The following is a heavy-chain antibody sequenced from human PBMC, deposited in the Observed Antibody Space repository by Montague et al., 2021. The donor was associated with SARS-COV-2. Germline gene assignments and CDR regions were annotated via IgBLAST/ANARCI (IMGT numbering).Heavy chain of an antibody. CDR3: AVVDILTGYSLNY. J-gene: IGHJ4*02. D-gene: IGHD3-9*01. V-gene: IGHV4-39*01. Sequence: SETLSLTCTVSHGSTSSSSYYRGWFRQPPGKGPEWIGGIYHTGRTYNNPSLKSRVTLSVDTSRNQFSLKVSSVTAAETAMYYGAVVDILTGYSLNYWGQGTLVTVSS. CDR1: HGSTSSSSYY. CDR2: IYHTGRT.